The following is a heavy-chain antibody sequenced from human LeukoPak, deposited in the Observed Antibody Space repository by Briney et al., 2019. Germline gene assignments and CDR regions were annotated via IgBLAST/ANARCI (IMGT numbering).Heavy chain of an antibody. D-gene: IGHD3-16*01. Sequence: SVKGRFTISRDNANNSLYLQMKSLRAEDTAVYYCARWRHSYDLYYYYYYMDVWGKGTTVTVSS. CDR3: ARWRHSYDLYYYYYYMDV. V-gene: IGHV3-7*04. J-gene: IGHJ6*03.